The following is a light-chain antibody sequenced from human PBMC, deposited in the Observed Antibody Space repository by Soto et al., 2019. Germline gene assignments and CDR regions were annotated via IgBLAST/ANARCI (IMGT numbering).Light chain of an antibody. CDR2: SNN. CDR3: AAWDDSLNAFYV. J-gene: IGLJ1*01. V-gene: IGLV1-44*01. Sequence: QSVLTQPPSASGTRGQRVTISCSGSSSNIGSNTVNWYQQLPGTAPKLLIYSNNQRPSGVPDRFSGSKSGTSASLAISGLQSEDEADYYCAAWDDSLNAFYVFGTGTKVTVL. CDR1: SSNIGSNT.